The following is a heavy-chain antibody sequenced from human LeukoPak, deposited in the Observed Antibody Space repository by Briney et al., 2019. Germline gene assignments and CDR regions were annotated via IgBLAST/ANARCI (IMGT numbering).Heavy chain of an antibody. CDR2: IIPILDVA. D-gene: IGHD5-18*01. CDR1: GGTFNTYA. J-gene: IGHJ6*02. CDR3: ARFPVRGYTYGSVIHHMDV. V-gene: IGHV1-69*04. Sequence: SVKVSCKASGGTFNTYAITWVRQAPGQGLEWMGRIIPILDVADSAQRFQGRVTITADRSTSTVYMELNSLRSEDTAIYYCARFPVRGYTYGSVIHHMDVWGQGTTV.